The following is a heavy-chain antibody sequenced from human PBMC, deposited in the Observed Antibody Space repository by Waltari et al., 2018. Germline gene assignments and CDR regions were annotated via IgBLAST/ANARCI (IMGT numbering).Heavy chain of an antibody. CDR2: VSQFGANT. V-gene: IGHV3-30*18. J-gene: IGHJ6*02. Sequence: QVRLVESGGGVVQPGRSLRLSCEGSGITLESYGMHWVRQPPGRGLEWWAVVSQFGANTFYSDSVKGRFTISRDDSKNTVSLQIHSLRAEDTAVYFCAKDPAYSEYYYYGMDLWGQGTTVTVSS. CDR1: GITLESYG. CDR3: AKDPAYSEYYYYGMDL. D-gene: IGHD2-15*01.